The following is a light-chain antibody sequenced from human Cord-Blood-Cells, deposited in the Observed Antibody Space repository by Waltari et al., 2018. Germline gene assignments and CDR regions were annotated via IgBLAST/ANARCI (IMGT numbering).Light chain of an antibody. CDR1: QSVSSSY. CDR3: QQYGSSPQT. V-gene: IGKV3-20*01. Sequence: EIGLTQYPGTLSLSPGERATLSCRASQSVSSSYLAWYQQKPGQAPRLLIYGSSSRATGIPDRFSGSGSGTDFTLTISRLEPEDFAVYYCQQYGSSPQTFGQGTKVEIK. J-gene: IGKJ1*01. CDR2: GSS.